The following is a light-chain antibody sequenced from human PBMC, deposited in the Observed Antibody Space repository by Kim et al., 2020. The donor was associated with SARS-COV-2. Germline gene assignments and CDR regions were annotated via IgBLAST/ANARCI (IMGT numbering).Light chain of an antibody. V-gene: IGKV3-11*01. CDR3: QQRSNGPWT. Sequence: EIVLTQSPATLSLSPGERVTLSCRASQSVSSYLAWFQQKRGQPPSLLIYDAFNRATGIPAKFSGSGSGTDFTITISSLEHEDFAVYYCQQRSNGPWTFGQGTKVDIK. J-gene: IGKJ1*01. CDR1: QSVSSY. CDR2: DAF.